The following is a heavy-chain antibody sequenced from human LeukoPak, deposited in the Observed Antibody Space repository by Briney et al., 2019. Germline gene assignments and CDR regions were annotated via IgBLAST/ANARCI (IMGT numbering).Heavy chain of an antibody. V-gene: IGHV3-21*01. D-gene: IGHD3-22*01. J-gene: IGHJ4*02. Sequence: GGSLRLSCAASGFTFSSYSMNWVRQAPGKGLEWVSSISSSSSYIYYADSVKGRFTISRDNAKNSLYLQMKSLRAEDTAVYYCARDYYDSSGYHDYWGQGTLVTLSS. CDR2: ISSSSSYI. CDR1: GFTFSSYS. CDR3: ARDYYDSSGYHDY.